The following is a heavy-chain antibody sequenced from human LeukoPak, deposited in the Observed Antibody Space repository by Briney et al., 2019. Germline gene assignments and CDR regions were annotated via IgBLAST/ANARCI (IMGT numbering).Heavy chain of an antibody. V-gene: IGHV4-34*01. CDR1: GGSFSGYY. CDR2: INHSGST. D-gene: IGHD3-10*01. J-gene: IGHJ4*02. Sequence: TSETLSLTCAVYGGSFSGYYWSWIRQPPGKGLEWIGEINHSGSTNYNPSLKSRVTISVDTSKNQFSLKLSSVTAADTAVYYCARGLTRRGHFDYWGQGTLVTVSS. CDR3: ARGLTRRGHFDY.